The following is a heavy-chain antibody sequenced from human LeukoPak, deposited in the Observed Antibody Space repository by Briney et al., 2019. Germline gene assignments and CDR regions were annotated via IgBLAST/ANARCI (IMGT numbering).Heavy chain of an antibody. J-gene: IGHJ4*02. CDR1: DYSISSDYY. Sequence: SETLSLTCTVSDYSISSDYYWGWIRQPPGRGLEWIGSIYHSGSTYYNSSLKSRVTISVDTSKNQFSLRLSSVTAADTAVYYCARQGGFFDYWGQGTLVTVSS. D-gene: IGHD3-16*01. V-gene: IGHV4-38-2*02. CDR2: IYHSGST. CDR3: ARQGGFFDY.